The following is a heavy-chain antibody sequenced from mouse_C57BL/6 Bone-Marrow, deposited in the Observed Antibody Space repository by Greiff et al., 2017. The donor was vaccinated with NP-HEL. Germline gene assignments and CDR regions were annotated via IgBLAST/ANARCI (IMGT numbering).Heavy chain of an antibody. CDR2: INSDGGSP. D-gene: IGHD2-4*01. V-gene: IGHV5-2*03. J-gene: IGHJ4*01. CDR1: EYEFPSHD. CDR3: ARQSTMITTDPLYAMDY. Sequence: EVKVEESGGGLVQPGESLKLSCESNEYEFPSHDMSWVRKTPEKRLELVAAINSDGGSPYYTDTMERRFIISRDNTKNTLILQVRRLRSEDTAVYYCARQSTMITTDPLYAMDYWGQGTSVTVSS.